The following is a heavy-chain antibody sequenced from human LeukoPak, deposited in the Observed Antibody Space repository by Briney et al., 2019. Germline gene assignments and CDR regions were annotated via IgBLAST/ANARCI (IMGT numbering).Heavy chain of an antibody. CDR2: IKQDGSEK. V-gene: IGHV3-7*01. J-gene: IGHJ4*02. CDR1: GFTFSIYW. D-gene: IGHD3-16*02. CDR3: ARDIGPSYYDYVWGSYRPTAFDY. Sequence: GGSLRLSCAASGFTFSIYWMNWVRQAPGKGLEWVANIKQDGSEKYYVDSVKGRFTISRDNAKNSLYLQMNSLRAEDTAVYYCARDIGPSYYDYVWGSYRPTAFDYWGQGTLVTVSS.